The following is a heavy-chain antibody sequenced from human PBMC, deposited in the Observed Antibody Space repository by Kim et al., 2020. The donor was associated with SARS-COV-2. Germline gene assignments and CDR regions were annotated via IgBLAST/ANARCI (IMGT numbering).Heavy chain of an antibody. D-gene: IGHD2-2*01. CDR3: ARAGQTQYQLLDFDY. J-gene: IGHJ4*02. Sequence: LSLKSRVTISVDTSKNQFSLKLSSVTAADTAVYYCARAGQTQYQLLDFDYWGQGTLVTVSS. V-gene: IGHV4-59*01.